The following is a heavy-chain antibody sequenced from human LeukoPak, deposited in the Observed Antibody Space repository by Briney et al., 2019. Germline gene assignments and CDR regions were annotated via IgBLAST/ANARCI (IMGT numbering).Heavy chain of an antibody. D-gene: IGHD1-26*01. CDR1: GGSISSSSYY. V-gene: IGHV4-39*07. J-gene: IGHJ5*02. CDR2: IYYSGST. CDR3: ASHFGLARFDP. Sequence: PSETLSLTCTVSGGSISSSSYYWGWLRQPPGKGLEWIGSIYYSGSTYYNPSLKSRVTISVDTSKNQFSLKLSSVTAADTAVYYCASHFGLARFDPWGQGTLVTVSS.